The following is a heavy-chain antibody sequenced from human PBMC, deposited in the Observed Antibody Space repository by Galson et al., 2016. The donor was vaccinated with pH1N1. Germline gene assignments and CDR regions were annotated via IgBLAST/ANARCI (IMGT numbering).Heavy chain of an antibody. CDR1: GGTFNSNG. Sequence: SVKVSCKASGGTFNSNGISWLRQAPGQGLEWMGRIIPILGTTNYAQKFQGKITITADESTSTAYMELNSLRSEDTALYYCAGDDYYDVDLGKWYFDLWGRGTLVTVSS. CDR2: IIPILGTT. CDR3: AGDDYYDVDLGKWYFDL. D-gene: IGHD3-22*01. V-gene: IGHV1-69*13. J-gene: IGHJ2*01.